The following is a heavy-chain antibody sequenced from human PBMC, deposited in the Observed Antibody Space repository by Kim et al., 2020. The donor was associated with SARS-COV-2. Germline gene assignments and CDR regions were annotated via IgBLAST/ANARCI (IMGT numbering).Heavy chain of an antibody. CDR2: T. CDR3: ARAWNTAMVNY. V-gene: IGHV4-39*07. J-gene: IGHJ4*02. D-gene: IGHD5-18*01. Sequence: TYFNPSLTSRVTISVDTSKNRYSRKVSSVTAADTAVYYCARAWNTAMVNYWGQGTLVTVSS.